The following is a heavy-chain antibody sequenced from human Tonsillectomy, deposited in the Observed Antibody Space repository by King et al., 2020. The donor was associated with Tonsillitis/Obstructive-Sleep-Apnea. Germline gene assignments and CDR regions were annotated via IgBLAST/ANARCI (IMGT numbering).Heavy chain of an antibody. D-gene: IGHD3-22*01. Sequence: VQLVESGGGLVKPGGSLRLSCAASGFTFSNAWMSWVRQAPGKGLEWVGRIKSKTDGWTTDYAAPVKGRVTISNDDSKNTLYLQMNSLKTEDTAVYYCTTDSSGYAYWGQGTLVTVSS. CDR3: TTDSSGYAY. J-gene: IGHJ4*02. CDR2: IKSKTDGWTT. CDR1: GFTFSNAW. V-gene: IGHV3-15*01.